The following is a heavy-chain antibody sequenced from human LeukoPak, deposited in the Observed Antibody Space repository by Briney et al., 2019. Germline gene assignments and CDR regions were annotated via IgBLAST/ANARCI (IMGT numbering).Heavy chain of an antibody. CDR3: ARDGLSRGVSDY. CDR2: ISSSSSYI. CDR1: GFTLSSYS. V-gene: IGHV3-21*01. J-gene: IGHJ4*02. D-gene: IGHD3-10*01. Sequence: PGGSLRLSCAASGFTLSSYSMNWVRQAPGKGLEWVSSISSSSSYIYYADSVKGRFTISRDNAKNSLYLQMNSLRAEDTAVYYCARDGLSRGVSDYWGQGTLVTVSS.